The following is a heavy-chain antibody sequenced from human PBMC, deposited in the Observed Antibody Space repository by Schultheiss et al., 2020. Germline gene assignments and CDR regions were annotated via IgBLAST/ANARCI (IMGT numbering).Heavy chain of an antibody. CDR3: ARASTVAGPGPALDY. Sequence: SQTLSRTCAVSGASVSSDFDYWTWIRQPPGKGLEWIGCFYYGGSTKYNPSLKSRVTISVDTSKNQFSLNLKSVTAADRAVYFCARASTVAGPGPALDYWGQGTLVTFSS. V-gene: IGHV4-61*01. CDR2: FYYGGST. D-gene: IGHD6-19*01. CDR1: GASVSSDFDY. J-gene: IGHJ4*02.